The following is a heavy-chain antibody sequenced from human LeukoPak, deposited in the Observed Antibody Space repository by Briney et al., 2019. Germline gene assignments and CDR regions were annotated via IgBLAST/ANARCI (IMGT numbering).Heavy chain of an antibody. D-gene: IGHD6-25*01. CDR3: ARDYGIAAPFFDY. CDR2: IFHSGTT. Sequence: PSGTLSLTCAVSGGSISSTHWWNWVRQPPGKGLEWIGEIFHSGTTNYNPSLKSRVTMSVDTSKNQFSLNLSSVTAADTAVYYCARDYGIAAPFFDYWGQGTLVTVSS. CDR1: GGSISSTHW. V-gene: IGHV4-4*02. J-gene: IGHJ4*02.